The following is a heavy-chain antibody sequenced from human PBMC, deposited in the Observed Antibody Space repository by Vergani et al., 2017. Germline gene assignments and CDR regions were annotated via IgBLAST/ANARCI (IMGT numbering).Heavy chain of an antibody. V-gene: IGHV4-34*01. Sequence: QVQLQQWGAGLLKPSETLSLTCAVYGGSFSGYYWSWIRQPPGEGLEWIGEINHSGSTNYNPSLKSRVTISVDTSKNQFSLKLSSVTAADPAVYYCARVMAEIYYYYYYCMYVGSQETTVTVSS. CDR2: INHSGST. D-gene: IGHD2-8*01. CDR1: GGSFSGYY. CDR3: ARVMAEIYYYYYYCMYV. J-gene: IGHJ6*02.